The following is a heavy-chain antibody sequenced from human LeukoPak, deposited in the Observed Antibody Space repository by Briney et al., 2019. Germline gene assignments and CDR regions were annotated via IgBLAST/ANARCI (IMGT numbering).Heavy chain of an antibody. J-gene: IGHJ4*02. Sequence: GGSLRLSCAASGFTFSTSWMHWVRQTPGKGLVWVSVINTGGSISVYADSVKGRFTISRDNAKNTLYLQMNSLRPEDTATYYCVRGSTGYLIDYWGQGTLVTVSS. V-gene: IGHV3-74*01. CDR3: VRGSTGYLIDY. CDR1: GFTFSTSW. D-gene: IGHD3-22*01. CDR2: INTGGSIS.